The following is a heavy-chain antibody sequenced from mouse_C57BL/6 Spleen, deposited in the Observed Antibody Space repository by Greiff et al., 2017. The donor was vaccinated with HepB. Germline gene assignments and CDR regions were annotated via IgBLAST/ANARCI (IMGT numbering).Heavy chain of an antibody. J-gene: IGHJ2*01. CDR1: GYTFTDYA. CDR3: ARSPLYYGSSYFDY. V-gene: IGHV1-67*01. D-gene: IGHD1-1*01. CDR2: ISTYYGDA. Sequence: VKLMESGPELVRPGVSVKISCKGSGYTFTDYAMHWVKQSHAKSLEWIGVISTYYGDASYNQKFKDKATMTVDKSSSTAYMELARLTSEDSAVYYCARSPLYYGSSYFDYWGQGTTLTVSS.